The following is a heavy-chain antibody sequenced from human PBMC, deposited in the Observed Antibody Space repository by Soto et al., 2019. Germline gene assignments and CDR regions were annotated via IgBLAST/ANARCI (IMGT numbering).Heavy chain of an antibody. V-gene: IGHV1-69*13. J-gene: IGHJ6*02. CDR1: GYTFTSYY. CDR2: IIPIFGTA. CDR3: ARTLYSSGWSVHYYYYGMDV. D-gene: IGHD6-19*01. Sequence: SVKVSCKASGYTFTSYYMHWVRQAPGQGLEWMGGIIPIFGTANYAQKFQGRVTITADESTSTAYMELSSLRSEDTAVYYCARTLYSSGWSVHYYYYGMDVWGQGTTVTVSS.